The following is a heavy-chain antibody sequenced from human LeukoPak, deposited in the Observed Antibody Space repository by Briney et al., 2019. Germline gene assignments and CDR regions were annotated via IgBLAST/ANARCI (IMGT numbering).Heavy chain of an antibody. CDR3: TTVLDGSGSYYYYYYYMDV. D-gene: IGHD3-10*01. J-gene: IGHJ6*03. V-gene: IGHV3-15*01. Sequence: PGGSLRLSCAASGFTFSNYWMHWVRQAPGKGLEWVGRIKSKTDGGTTDYAAPVKGRFTISRDDSKNTLYLQMNSLKTEDTAVYYCTTVLDGSGSYYYYYYYMDVWGKGTTVTVSS. CDR2: IKSKTDGGTT. CDR1: GFTFSNYW.